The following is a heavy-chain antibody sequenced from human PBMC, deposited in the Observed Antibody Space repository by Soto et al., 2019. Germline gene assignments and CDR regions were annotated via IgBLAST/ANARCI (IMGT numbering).Heavy chain of an antibody. CDR2: IYYSGST. J-gene: IGHJ6*02. V-gene: IGHV4-30-4*01. CDR3: ARDCSGGSCYSYYYGMDA. Sequence: PSETLSLTCTVSGGSISSYYWSWIRQPPGKGLEWIGYIYYSGSTYYNPSLKSRVTISVDTSKNQFSLKLSSVTAADTAVYYCARDCSGGSCYSYYYGMDAWGQGTTVTVSS. D-gene: IGHD2-15*01. CDR1: GGSISSYY.